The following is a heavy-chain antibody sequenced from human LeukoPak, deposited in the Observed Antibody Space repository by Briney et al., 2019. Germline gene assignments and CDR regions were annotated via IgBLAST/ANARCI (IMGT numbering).Heavy chain of an antibody. CDR2: IYYSGST. Sequence: PSETLSLTCIVSGVSISSISSNNYHWGWIRQPPGKGLEWIGSIYYSGSTYYNPSLKSRVTISVDTSKNQFSLKLSSVTAADTALYYCAREMGVVTAHGIDVWGQGTTVTVSS. J-gene: IGHJ6*02. CDR1: GVSISSISSNNYH. D-gene: IGHD4-23*01. CDR3: AREMGVVTAHGIDV. V-gene: IGHV4-39*02.